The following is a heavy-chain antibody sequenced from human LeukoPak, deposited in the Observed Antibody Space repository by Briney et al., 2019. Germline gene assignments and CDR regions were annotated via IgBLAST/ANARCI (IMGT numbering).Heavy chain of an antibody. V-gene: IGHV4-34*01. Sequence: PSETLSLTCAVYGGSFSGYYWSWIRQPPGKGLEWIGEINHSGSTNYNPSLKSRVTISVDTSKNQFSLRLSSVTAADTAVYYCAKSNGYGLVDIWGQGTMVTVSS. CDR3: AKSNGYGLVDI. J-gene: IGHJ3*02. CDR2: INHSGST. D-gene: IGHD3-10*01. CDR1: GGSFSGYY.